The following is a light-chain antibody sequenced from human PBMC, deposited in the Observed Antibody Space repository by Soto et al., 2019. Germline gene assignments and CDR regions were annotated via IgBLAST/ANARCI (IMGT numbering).Light chain of an antibody. CDR3: QQYNSWPPIT. CDR2: DAS. V-gene: IGKV1-13*02. CDR1: QSISSY. J-gene: IGKJ5*01. Sequence: IQMTQSPSSLSASVGDRVTITCRASQSISSYLNWYQQKPGKAPKLLIYDASSLESGVPSRFSGSGSGTEFTLTISSLQSEDFVVYYCQQYNSWPPITFGQGTRLEIK.